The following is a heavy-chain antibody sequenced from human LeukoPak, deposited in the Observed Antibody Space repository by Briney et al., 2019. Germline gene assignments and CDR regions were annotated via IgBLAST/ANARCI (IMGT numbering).Heavy chain of an antibody. CDR1: SFSITSDYY. J-gene: IGHJ4*02. CDR3: AGTYYYTSGSYSNFDY. V-gene: IGHV4-38-2*01. Sequence: SETLSLTCSVSSFSITSDYYWGWIRQPPGKGLEWIGGIYHGGTTYYTPSLKSRVTISLDTSENQFSLKLSSVTAADTAVYYCAGTYYYTSGSYSNFDYWGQGTLVTVSS. CDR2: IYHGGTT. D-gene: IGHD3-10*01.